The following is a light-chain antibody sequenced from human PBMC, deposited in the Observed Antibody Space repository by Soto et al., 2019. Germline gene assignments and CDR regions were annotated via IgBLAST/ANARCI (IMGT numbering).Light chain of an antibody. CDR3: SSYTSRSTVV. J-gene: IGLJ3*02. V-gene: IGLV2-14*03. Sequence: QSVLTQPASVSGSPGQSITISCTGTSSDIGNYNHVSWYQQHPGKAPKVMISDVHDRPSGVSNRFSGSKSGNTASLTISGLQAEDEGDYYCSSYTSRSTVVFGGGTQLTVL. CDR1: SSDIGNYNH. CDR2: DVH.